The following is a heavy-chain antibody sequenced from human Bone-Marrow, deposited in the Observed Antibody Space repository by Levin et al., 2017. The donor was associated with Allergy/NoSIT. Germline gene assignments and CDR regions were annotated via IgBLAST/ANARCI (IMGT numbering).Heavy chain of an antibody. J-gene: IGHJ5*02. CDR3: ARAAAVAGTHLYLWFDP. CDR1: GYTFTGYY. D-gene: IGHD6-19*01. Sequence: VASVKVSCKASGYTFTGYYMHWVRQAPGQGLEWMGWINPNSGGTNYAQKFQGRVTMTRDTSISTAYMELSRLRSDDTAVYYCARAAAVAGTHLYLWFDPWGQGTLVTVSS. CDR2: INPNSGGT. V-gene: IGHV1-2*02.